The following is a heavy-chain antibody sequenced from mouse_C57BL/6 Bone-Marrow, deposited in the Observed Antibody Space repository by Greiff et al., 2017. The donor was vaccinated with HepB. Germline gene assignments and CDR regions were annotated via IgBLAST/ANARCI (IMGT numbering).Heavy chain of an antibody. CDR1: GYTFPGYW. J-gene: IGHJ1*03. CDR2: ILPGSGST. Sequence: VQLQQSGAELLKPGASVKLSCKATGYTFPGYWIEWVKQRPVHGLEWIGEILPGSGSTNYNEKFKGKATFTADTSSNTAYMQLSSLPTEDSALYYCAREGGYGGSLPWYFDVWGTGTTATVSS. V-gene: IGHV1-9*01. D-gene: IGHD1-1*01. CDR3: AREGGYGGSLPWYFDV.